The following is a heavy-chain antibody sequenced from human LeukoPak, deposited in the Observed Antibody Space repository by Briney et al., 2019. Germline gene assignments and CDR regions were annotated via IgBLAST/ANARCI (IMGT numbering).Heavy chain of an antibody. CDR3: ARDSGQLGSGDYFDY. CDR2: IYSGGST. D-gene: IGHD1-1*01. CDR1: GFTVSNNH. J-gene: IGHJ4*02. V-gene: IGHV3-66*01. Sequence: PGGSLRLSCAASGFTVSNNHINWVRQAPGKGLEWVSVIYSGGSTYYADSVKGRFTISRDNSKNTLYLQMNSLRAEDTAVYYCARDSGQLGSGDYFDYWGQGTLVTVSS.